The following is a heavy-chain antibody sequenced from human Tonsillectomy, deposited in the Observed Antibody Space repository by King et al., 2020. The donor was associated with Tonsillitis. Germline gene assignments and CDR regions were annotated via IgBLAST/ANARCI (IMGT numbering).Heavy chain of an antibody. Sequence: VQLVESGGGVVRPGRSLRLSCAASGFTISNYPMHWVRQAPGKGLEWMATISSDGMNQYYADSVKGRFTISRDNSKNTLSLRINSLTAEDSAIYYCVRGGNYYDDSCFFIRSFDSWGQGAQVTVSS. CDR1: GFTISNYP. J-gene: IGHJ5*01. CDR3: VRGGNYYDDSCFFIRSFDS. CDR2: ISSDGMNQ. D-gene: IGHD3-22*01. V-gene: IGHV3-30*01.